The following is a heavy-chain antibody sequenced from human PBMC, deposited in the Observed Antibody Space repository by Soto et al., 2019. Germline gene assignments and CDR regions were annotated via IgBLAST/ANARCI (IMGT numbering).Heavy chain of an antibody. D-gene: IGHD3-22*01. CDR2: MNPNSGNT. CDR3: ARGMGYDSSGYYYYYYGMDV. J-gene: IGHJ6*02. Sequence: ASVKVSCKTSGYTFTSYDINWVRQATGQGLEWMGWMNPNSGNTGYAQKFQGRVTMTRNTSISTAYMELSSLRSEDTAVYYCARGMGYDSSGYYYYYYGMDVWGQGTTVTVS. CDR1: GYTFTSYD. V-gene: IGHV1-8*01.